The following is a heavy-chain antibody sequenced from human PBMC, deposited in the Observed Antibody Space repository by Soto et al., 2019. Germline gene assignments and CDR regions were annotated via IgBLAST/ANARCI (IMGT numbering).Heavy chain of an antibody. CDR1: GGSISSSSYY. J-gene: IGHJ6*03. Sequence: PSETLSLTCTVSGGSISSSSYYWGWIRQPPGKGLEWIGSIYYSGSTYYNPSLKSRVTISVDTSKNQFSLKLSSVTAADTAVYYCARHRGGYSGYDLVYYYTDVWGKGTTVTVSS. CDR3: ARHRGGYSGYDLVYYYTDV. V-gene: IGHV4-39*01. D-gene: IGHD5-12*01. CDR2: IYYSGST.